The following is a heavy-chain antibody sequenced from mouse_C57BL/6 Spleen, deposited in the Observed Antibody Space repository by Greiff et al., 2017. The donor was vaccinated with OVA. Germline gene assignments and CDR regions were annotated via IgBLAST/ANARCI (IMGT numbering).Heavy chain of an antibody. CDR1: GYTFTDYY. J-gene: IGHJ3*01. D-gene: IGHD1-1*02. CDR2: INPNNGGT. V-gene: IGHV1-26*01. CDR3: ARQVAEGVPFAY. Sequence: EVQLQQSGPELVKPGASVKISCKASGYTFTDYYMNWVKQSHGKSLEWIGDINPNNGGTSYNQKFKGKATLTVDKSSSTAYMELRSLTSEDSAVYYCARQVAEGVPFAYWGQGTLVTVSA.